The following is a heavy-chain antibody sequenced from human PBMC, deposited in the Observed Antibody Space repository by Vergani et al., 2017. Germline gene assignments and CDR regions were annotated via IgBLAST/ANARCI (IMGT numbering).Heavy chain of an antibody. CDR3: AKAQGEMATIFLWDY. CDR2: IWYDGSNK. Sequence: QVQLVESGGGVVQPGRSLRLSCAASGFTFSSYGMHWVRQAPGKGLEWVAVIWYDGSNKYYADSVKGRFTISRDNSKNTLYLQMNSLRAEDTAVYYCAKAQGEMATIFLWDYWGQGTLVTVSS. J-gene: IGHJ4*02. D-gene: IGHD5-24*01. V-gene: IGHV3-33*06. CDR1: GFTFSSYG.